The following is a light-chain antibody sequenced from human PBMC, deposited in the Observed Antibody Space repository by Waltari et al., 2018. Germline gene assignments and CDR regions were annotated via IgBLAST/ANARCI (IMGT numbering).Light chain of an antibody. J-gene: IGLJ3*02. Sequence: QSALTQPASLSASPGQAITITCAGPSSAIGSYNYISWYQQHPNKAPQLIISEVRTRASGVSHRFSASKSGNTASLTLSGLQADDEADYFCCSYTSANTVVFGGGTKLTVL. CDR2: EVR. V-gene: IGLV2-14*01. CDR1: SSAIGSYNY. CDR3: CSYTSANTVV.